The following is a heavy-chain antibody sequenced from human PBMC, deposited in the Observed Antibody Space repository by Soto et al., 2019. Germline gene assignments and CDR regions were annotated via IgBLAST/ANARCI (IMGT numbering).Heavy chain of an antibody. V-gene: IGHV4-59*01. CDR1: GGSLNNYY. Sequence: PWETLSLTCTVSGGSLNNYYGSWVRQPPGKGLEWIGYMFYSGNSNYNSSLKSRVTISVDESKNQFSLKLTSVTAADTAVYYCVRSGRSFGGVIWGRGTLVTVSS. CDR2: MFYSGNS. J-gene: IGHJ4*01. CDR3: VRSGRSFGGVI. D-gene: IGHD3-16*01.